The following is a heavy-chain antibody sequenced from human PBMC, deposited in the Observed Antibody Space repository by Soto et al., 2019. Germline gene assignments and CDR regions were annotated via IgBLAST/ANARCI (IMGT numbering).Heavy chain of an antibody. D-gene: IGHD1-1*01. CDR1: GFTFDDYT. V-gene: IGHV3-43*01. CDR3: AKTTRPGDYFDY. Sequence: EVQLVESGGVVVQPGGSLRLSCAASGFTFDDYTMHWVLQAPGKGLEWVSLISWDGGSTYYADSVKGRFTISRDNSKNSLYLQMNSLRTEDTALYYCAKTTRPGDYFDYWGQGTLVTVSS. CDR2: ISWDGGST. J-gene: IGHJ4*02.